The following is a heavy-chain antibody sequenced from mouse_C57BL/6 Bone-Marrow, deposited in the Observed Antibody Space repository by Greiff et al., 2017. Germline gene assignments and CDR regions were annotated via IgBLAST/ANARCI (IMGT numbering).Heavy chain of an antibody. J-gene: IGHJ2*01. Sequence: VQLQQSGAELVRPGASVKLSCTASGFNIKDDYMHWVKQRPEQGLEWIGWIDPENGDTEYASKFQGKATITADTSSNTAYLQLSSLTSEDTAVYYCTTGDYYYWGQGNTLTVSA. CDR3: TTGDYYY. V-gene: IGHV14-4*01. D-gene: IGHD2-13*01. CDR1: GFNIKDDY. CDR2: IDPENGDT.